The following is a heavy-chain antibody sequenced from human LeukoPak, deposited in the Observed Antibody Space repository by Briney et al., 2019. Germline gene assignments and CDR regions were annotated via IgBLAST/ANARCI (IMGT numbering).Heavy chain of an antibody. CDR2: VHYSGTA. D-gene: IGHD4-17*01. J-gene: IGHJ4*02. CDR3: ARGYGDFRVEGRYFHS. V-gene: IGHV4-59*01. CDR1: DGSITNYD. Sequence: SETLSLTCTVSDGSITNYDWSWVRQPPGKGLEFIGHVHYSGTANYNPSLRSRVTISIDTSKKHFFPKLKSVTAADTAVYYCARGYGDFRVEGRYFHSWGQGTLVTVSS.